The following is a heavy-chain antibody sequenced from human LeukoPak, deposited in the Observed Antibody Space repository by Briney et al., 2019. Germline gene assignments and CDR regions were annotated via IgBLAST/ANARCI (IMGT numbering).Heavy chain of an antibody. D-gene: IGHD7-27*01. CDR1: GFTFSSYG. Sequence: GRSLRLSCAASGFTFSSYGMHWVRQAPGKGLEWVASIRQDGSEKHYVDSVKGRFTISRDNAKNSLSLEMNSLRAEDTALYYCARPHWGFDSWGQGTLVTVSS. V-gene: IGHV3-7*01. CDR3: ARPHWGFDS. CDR2: IRQDGSEK. J-gene: IGHJ4*02.